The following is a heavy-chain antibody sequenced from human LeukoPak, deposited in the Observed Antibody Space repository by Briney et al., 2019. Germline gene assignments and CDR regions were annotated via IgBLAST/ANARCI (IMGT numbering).Heavy chain of an antibody. V-gene: IGHV4-31*03. CDR2: IYYSGST. CDR1: GGSISSGGYY. CDR3: ARSWIQLWLLDY. J-gene: IGHJ4*02. D-gene: IGHD5-18*01. Sequence: SQTLSLTRTVSGGSISSGGYYWSWIRQHPGKGLEWIGYIYYSGSTYYNPSLKSRVTISVDTSKNQFSLKLGSVTAADTAVYYCARSWIQLWLLDYWGQGTLVTVSS.